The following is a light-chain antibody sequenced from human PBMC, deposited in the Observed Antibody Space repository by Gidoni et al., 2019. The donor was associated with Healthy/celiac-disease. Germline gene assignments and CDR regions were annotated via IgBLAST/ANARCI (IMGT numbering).Light chain of an antibody. V-gene: IGKV1-6*01. Sequence: AIQMTQSPSSLSASVGDRVTITCRASQGIRNALGWYQQKPGKAPKLLIYAASSLQSGVPSRFSGSGSGTDFTVTISSLQPEDFATYYCLQDYNYPRTFGQGTKVEIK. J-gene: IGKJ1*01. CDR1: QGIRNA. CDR3: LQDYNYPRT. CDR2: AAS.